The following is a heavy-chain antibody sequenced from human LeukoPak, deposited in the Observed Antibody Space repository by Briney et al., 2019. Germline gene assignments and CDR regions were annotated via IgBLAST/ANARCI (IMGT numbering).Heavy chain of an antibody. D-gene: IGHD2-2*01. V-gene: IGHV1-69*04. CDR1: GGTFSSYA. CDR3: ASSEYAIVVPAAEVNYYGMDV. Sequence: SVKVSCKASGGTFSSYAISWVRQAPGQGLEWMGRIIPILGMANYAQKFQGRVTITADKSTSTAYMELSSLRSEDTAVYYCASSEYAIVVPAAEVNYYGMDVWGQGTTVTVSS. J-gene: IGHJ6*02. CDR2: IIPILGMA.